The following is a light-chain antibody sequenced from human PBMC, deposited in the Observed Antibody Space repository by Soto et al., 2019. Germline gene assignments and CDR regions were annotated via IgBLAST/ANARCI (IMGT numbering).Light chain of an antibody. CDR1: XSXXGAVYD. J-gene: IGLJ1*01. Sequence: QSVLTQPPSVSGAPGQRVTISXTGSXSXXGAVYDVHWYQQLPGTAPKLLIYGNSNRPSGVPDRFSGSKSGTSASLAITGLQAEDEADYYCQSYDSSLSGYVFGTGTKLTVL. CDR2: GNS. V-gene: IGLV1-40*01. CDR3: QSYDSSLSGYV.